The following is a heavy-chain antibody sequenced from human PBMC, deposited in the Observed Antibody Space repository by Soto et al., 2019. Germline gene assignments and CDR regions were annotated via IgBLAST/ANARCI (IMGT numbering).Heavy chain of an antibody. CDR1: GYTFTNYD. CDR2: INPDSDNT. CDR3: ARGRRYCTTTSCYPPALFPYGMDV. Sequence: QVQLVQSGAEVKKPGASVKVSCETSGYTFTNYDINWVRQAAGQGLEWMGWINPDSDNTGYAQKFQGRVTMTRDTSISKAYMELNSLRSEDTAVYYCARGRRYCTTTSCYPPALFPYGMDVWGQGTTVTVSS. D-gene: IGHD2-2*01. V-gene: IGHV1-8*01. J-gene: IGHJ6*02.